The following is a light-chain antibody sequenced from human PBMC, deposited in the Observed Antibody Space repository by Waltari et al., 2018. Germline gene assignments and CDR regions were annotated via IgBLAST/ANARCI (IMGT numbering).Light chain of an antibody. Sequence: QSALTQPASVSGSPGQSITISCTGTSSDVGGYNYVSWYQQHPGKAPKLMIYDVSNRPSGVSNRFPGSKSGNTASLTSAGLQAEDEADYYCSSYTSSSTYVVFGGGTKLTVL. CDR1: SSDVGGYNY. CDR3: SSYTSSSTYVV. J-gene: IGLJ2*01. CDR2: DVS. V-gene: IGLV2-14*03.